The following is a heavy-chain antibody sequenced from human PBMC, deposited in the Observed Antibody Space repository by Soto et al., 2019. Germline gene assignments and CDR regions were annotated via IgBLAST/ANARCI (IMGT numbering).Heavy chain of an antibody. CDR3: ARNMVRGVIIQHYYYGMDV. V-gene: IGHV3-33*01. CDR2: IWYDGSNK. D-gene: IGHD3-10*01. J-gene: IGHJ6*02. CDR1: GFTFSSYG. Sequence: PGGSLRLSCAASGFTFSSYGMHWVRQAPGKGLDWVAVIWYDGSNKYYADSVKGRFTISRDNSKNTLYLQMNSLRAEDTAVYYCARNMVRGVIIQHYYYGMDVWGQGTTVTVSS.